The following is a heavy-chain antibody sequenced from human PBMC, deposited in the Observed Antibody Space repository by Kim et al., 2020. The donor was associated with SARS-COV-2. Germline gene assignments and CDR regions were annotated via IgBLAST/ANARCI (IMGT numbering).Heavy chain of an antibody. CDR2: ISWNSGSI. D-gene: IGHD3-22*01. J-gene: IGHJ1*01. CDR1: GFTFDDYA. V-gene: IGHV3-9*01. CDR3: AKDLSYYYDSSGYFQH. Sequence: GGSLRLSCAASGFTFDDYAMHWVRQAPGKGLEWVSGISWNSGSIGYADSVKGRFTISRDNAKNSLYLQMNSLRAEDTALYYCAKDLSYYYDSSGYFQHWG.